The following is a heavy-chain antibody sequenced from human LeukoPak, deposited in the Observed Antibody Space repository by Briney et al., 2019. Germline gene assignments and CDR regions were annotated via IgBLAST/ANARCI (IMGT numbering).Heavy chain of an antibody. J-gene: IGHJ4*02. CDR3: SGSYGYVRY. Sequence: SETLSLTCTVSGGSISSYYWSWIRQPPGKGLEWIGYIYYGGSTNYNPSLKSRVTISVDTSKNQFSLKLSSVTAADTAVYYCSGSYGYVRYWGQGTLVTVSS. CDR1: GGSISSYY. D-gene: IGHD5-18*01. CDR2: IYYGGST. V-gene: IGHV4-59*12.